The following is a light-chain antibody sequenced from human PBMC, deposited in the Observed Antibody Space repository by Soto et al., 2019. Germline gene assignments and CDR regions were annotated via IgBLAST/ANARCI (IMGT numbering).Light chain of an antibody. CDR3: QQYKRWT. Sequence: DIHRPQSPSTLPATVGNKVPITCRAIQSISSGLAWYQPKPGKAPKILIYKGSSIDSRDTSSFSGSGSGTEFTLTIRSLQPDDFETYYCQQYKRWTFGQGTKVNIK. V-gene: IGKV1-5*03. J-gene: IGKJ1*01. CDR1: QSISSG. CDR2: KGS.